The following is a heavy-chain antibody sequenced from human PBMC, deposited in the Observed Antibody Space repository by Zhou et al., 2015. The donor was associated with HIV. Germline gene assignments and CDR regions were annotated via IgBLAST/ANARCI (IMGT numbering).Heavy chain of an antibody. CDR2: INPSGGST. J-gene: IGHJ4*02. Sequence: QVQLVQSGAEVKKPGASVKVSCKASGNSYTRYYMHWVRQAPGQGLEWMGIINPSGGSTSYAHKFQGRVTMTRNTSISTAYMELSSLRSEDTAVYYCARGGMGYGDYRPFDYWGQGTLVTVSS. V-gene: IGHV1-46*01. CDR3: ARGGMGYGDYRPFDY. D-gene: IGHD4-17*01. CDR1: GNSYTRYY.